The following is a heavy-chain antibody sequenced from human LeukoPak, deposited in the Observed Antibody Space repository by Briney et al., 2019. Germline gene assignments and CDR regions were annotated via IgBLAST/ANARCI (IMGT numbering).Heavy chain of an antibody. D-gene: IGHD6-13*01. Sequence: PGGSLRLFCAASGFTFSSYAMSWVRQAPGEGLEWVSAIGGSGGSTYYADSVKGRSTISRDNSKNTLYLQMNSLRAEDTAVYYCAHISSSWPDYWGQGTLVTVSS. V-gene: IGHV3-23*01. CDR1: GFTFSSYA. CDR2: IGGSGGST. J-gene: IGHJ4*02. CDR3: AHISSSWPDY.